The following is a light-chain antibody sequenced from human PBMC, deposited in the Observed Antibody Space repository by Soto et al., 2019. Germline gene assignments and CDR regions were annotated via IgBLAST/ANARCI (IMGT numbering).Light chain of an antibody. CDR2: SNI. Sequence: QSVLTQPPSASETPGQRVTISCSGSTSNIGINTVNWYQQLPGTAPKLLIYSNIQRPSGVPDRFSGSKSGTSASLAISGLQSEDEADYYCAAWDDSLNGVVFGGGTKLPS. CDR3: AAWDDSLNGVV. V-gene: IGLV1-44*01. CDR1: TSNIGINT. J-gene: IGLJ2*01.